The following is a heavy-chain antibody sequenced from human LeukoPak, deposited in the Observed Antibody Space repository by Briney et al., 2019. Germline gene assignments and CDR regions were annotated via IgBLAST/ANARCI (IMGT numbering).Heavy chain of an antibody. CDR1: GGTFSSYA. D-gene: IGHD1-26*01. J-gene: IGHJ4*02. CDR2: ISAYNGNT. Sequence: ASVKVSCKASGGTFSSYAISWVRQAPGRGLEWMGWISAYNGNTNYAQKLQGRVTMTTDTSTSTAYMELRSLRSDDTAVYYCARDIYSGSYFVDYWGQGTLVTVSS. V-gene: IGHV1-18*01. CDR3: ARDIYSGSYFVDY.